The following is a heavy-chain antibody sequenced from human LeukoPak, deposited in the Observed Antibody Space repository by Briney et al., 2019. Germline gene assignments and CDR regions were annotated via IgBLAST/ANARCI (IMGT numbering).Heavy chain of an antibody. V-gene: IGHV1-69*13. J-gene: IGHJ5*02. CDR1: GGTFSSYA. Sequence: GASVKVSCKASGGTFSSYAISWVRQAPGQGLEWMGGIIPIFGTANYAQKFQGRVTITADESTSTAYMELSSLRSEDTAVYYCARAKFGVVIMWNWFDPWGQGTLVTVSS. CDR3: ARAKFGVVIMWNWFDP. CDR2: IIPIFGTA. D-gene: IGHD3-3*01.